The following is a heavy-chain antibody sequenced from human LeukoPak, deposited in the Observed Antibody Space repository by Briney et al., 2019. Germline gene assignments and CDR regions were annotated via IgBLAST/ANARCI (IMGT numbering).Heavy chain of an antibody. Sequence: ASVKVSCKASGYTFTSYGISWVRQAPGQGLEWMGWISAYNGNTNYAQKLQGRVTMTTDTSTSTAYMELRSLRSDDTAVYYCARGVDYDFWSGYYKGRYYYYYYGMDVWGQGTTVTVSS. CDR2: ISAYNGNT. D-gene: IGHD3-3*01. J-gene: IGHJ6*02. CDR3: ARGVDYDFWSGYYKGRYYYYYYGMDV. CDR1: GYTFTSYG. V-gene: IGHV1-18*01.